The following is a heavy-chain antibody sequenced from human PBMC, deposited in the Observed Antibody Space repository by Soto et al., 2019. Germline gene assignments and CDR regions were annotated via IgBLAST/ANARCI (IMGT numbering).Heavy chain of an antibody. CDR3: TRHTFDI. Sequence: GESLRLSCAASGFTFSGSDMHWVRQASGKGLEWVGRIRSKANSYATAYAASVKGRSTIARDDSKNTAYLQMNSLKTEDTAVYYCTRHTFDIWGQGTMVTVSS. J-gene: IGHJ3*02. CDR1: GFTFSGSD. V-gene: IGHV3-73*01. CDR2: IRSKANSYAT.